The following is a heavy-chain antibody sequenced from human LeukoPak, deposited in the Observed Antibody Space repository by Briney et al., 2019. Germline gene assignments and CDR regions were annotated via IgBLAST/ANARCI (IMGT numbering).Heavy chain of an antibody. CDR2: IYTSGST. J-gene: IGHJ6*03. CDR1: GGSISSYY. D-gene: IGHD2-2*01. Sequence: PSETLSLTCTVSGGSISSYYWSWIRQPAGKGLEWIGRIYTSGSTNYNPSLKSRVTMSVDTSKNQFSLKLSSVTAADTAVYYCAREARPAAPFYYYYYMDVWGKGTTVTVSS. CDR3: AREARPAAPFYYYYYMDV. V-gene: IGHV4-4*07.